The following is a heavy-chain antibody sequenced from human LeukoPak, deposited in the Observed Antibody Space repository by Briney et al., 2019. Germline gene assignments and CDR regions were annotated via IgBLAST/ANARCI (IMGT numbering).Heavy chain of an antibody. D-gene: IGHD6-19*01. CDR2: ISSSSSYI. Sequence: KAGGSLRLSCAASGFTFSSYSMNWVRQAPGKGLEWVSSISSSSSYIYYADSVKGRFTISRDNAKNSLYLQMNSLRAEDTAVYYCARDRVIAVAGLDAFDIWGQGTMVTVSS. V-gene: IGHV3-21*01. CDR1: GFTFSSYS. CDR3: ARDRVIAVAGLDAFDI. J-gene: IGHJ3*02.